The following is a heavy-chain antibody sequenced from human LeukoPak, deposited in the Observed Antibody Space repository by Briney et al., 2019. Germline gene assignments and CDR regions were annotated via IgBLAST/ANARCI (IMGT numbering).Heavy chain of an antibody. CDR3: ARHSRITIFGVANGAFDI. V-gene: IGHV4-4*09. D-gene: IGHD3-3*01. Sequence: SETLSLTCTVSGGSISSYYWSWIRQPPGKGLEWIGYIYTSGSTNYNPSLKSRVTISVDTSKNQFSLKLSSVTAADTAVYYCARHSRITIFGVANGAFDIWGQGTMVTVSS. CDR1: GGSISSYY. CDR2: IYTSGST. J-gene: IGHJ3*02.